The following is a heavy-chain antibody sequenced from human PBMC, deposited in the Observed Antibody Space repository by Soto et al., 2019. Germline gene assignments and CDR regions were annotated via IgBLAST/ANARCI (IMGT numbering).Heavy chain of an antibody. CDR1: GYSFTSYW. Sequence: PGESLKISCKGSGYSFTSYWIGWVRQMPGKGLEWMGIIYPGDSDTRYSPSFQGQVTISADKSISTAYLQWSSLKASDTAMYYCAGRSVYGGLSQSHAFDIRGQGTMVTVSS. V-gene: IGHV5-51*01. CDR3: AGRSVYGGLSQSHAFDI. D-gene: IGHD4-17*01. CDR2: IYPGDSDT. J-gene: IGHJ3*02.